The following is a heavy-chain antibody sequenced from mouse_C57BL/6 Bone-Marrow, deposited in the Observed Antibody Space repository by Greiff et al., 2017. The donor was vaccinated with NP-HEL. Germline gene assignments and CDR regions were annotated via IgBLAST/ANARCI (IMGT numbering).Heavy chain of an antibody. D-gene: IGHD1-1*01. CDR1: GFTFSSYA. CDR2: ISDGGSYT. Sequence: EVQLVESGGGLVKPGGSLKLSCAASGFTFSSYAMSWVRQTPEKRLEWVATISDGGSYTYYPDNVKGRFTISRDNAKNNLYLQMSHLKSEDTAMYYWARGVYYGLGFDVWGTGTTVTVSS. J-gene: IGHJ1*03. V-gene: IGHV5-4*01. CDR3: ARGVYYGLGFDV.